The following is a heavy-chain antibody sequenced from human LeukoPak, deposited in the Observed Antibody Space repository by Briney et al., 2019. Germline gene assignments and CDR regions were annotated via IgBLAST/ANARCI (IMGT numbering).Heavy chain of an antibody. V-gene: IGHV4-39*01. CDR1: GGSISSSSYY. J-gene: IGHJ4*02. CDR3: ARHRYYYDSSGYYYANRYFDY. CDR2: IYYSGST. D-gene: IGHD3-22*01. Sequence: SETLSLTCTVSGGSISSSSYYWGWIRQPPGKGLEWIGSIYYSGSTYYNPSLKSRVTISVDTSKNQFSLKLSSVTAADTAVYYCARHRYYYDSSGYYYANRYFDYWGQGTLVTVSS.